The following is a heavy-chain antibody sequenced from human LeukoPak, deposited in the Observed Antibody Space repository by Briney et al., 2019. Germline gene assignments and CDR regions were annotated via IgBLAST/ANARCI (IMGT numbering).Heavy chain of an antibody. CDR3: ARDPLDISRWANAFDI. Sequence: GGSLRLSCAASGFSFTSYGFHWVRQAPGKALEWVAFMSYDGSKKYGDSVKGRFTISRDDARNTLHLQMNGLRPDDTAVYYCARDPLDISRWANAFDIWGQGTLVTVSS. CDR1: GFSFTSYG. J-gene: IGHJ3*02. CDR2: MSYDGSKK. V-gene: IGHV3-30*03. D-gene: IGHD2-2*03.